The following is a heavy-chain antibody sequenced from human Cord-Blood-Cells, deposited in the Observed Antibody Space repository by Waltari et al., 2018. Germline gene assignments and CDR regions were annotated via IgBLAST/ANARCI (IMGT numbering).Heavy chain of an antibody. V-gene: IGHV3-13*01. J-gene: IGHJ4*02. Sequence: EVQLVESGGGLVQPGGSLRLFCAASGFTFSSYAMHWVRQATGKGLEWVSAIGTAGDTYYPGSVKGRFTISRDNAKNYLYLQMNSLRAGDTAVYYCARASTRGYSGYDYWGQGTLVTVSS. CDR1: GFTFSSYA. D-gene: IGHD5-12*01. CDR2: IGTAGDT. CDR3: ARASTRGYSGYDY.